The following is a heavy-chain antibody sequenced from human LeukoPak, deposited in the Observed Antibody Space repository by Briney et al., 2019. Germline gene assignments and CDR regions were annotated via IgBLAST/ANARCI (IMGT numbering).Heavy chain of an antibody. CDR3: ANTILTGAL. Sequence: GGSLRLSCAASGFTLSSYSMNWVRQAPGKGLEWVSSISSSSSHIYYADSVKGRFTISRDNAKNSLYLQMNGLRAEDTAVYYCANTILTGALWGQGTLVTVSS. V-gene: IGHV3-21*01. J-gene: IGHJ4*02. CDR1: GFTLSSYS. CDR2: ISSSSSHI. D-gene: IGHD2-2*02.